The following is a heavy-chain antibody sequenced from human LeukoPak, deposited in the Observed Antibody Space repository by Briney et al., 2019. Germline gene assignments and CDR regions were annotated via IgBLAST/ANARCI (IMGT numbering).Heavy chain of an antibody. CDR3: AKPKESYYYYYYMDV. CDR2: IIGSVGST. J-gene: IGHJ6*03. D-gene: IGHD3-10*01. V-gene: IGHV3-23*01. CDR1: GFSFNNYA. Sequence: WGSLRLSCAASGFSFNNYAMNWLRQAPGKGLEWVSGIIGSVGSTYYADSVKGRFTISRDNSKNTLYLQMNSLSAKHTAVYYCAKPKESYYYYYYMDVWGKGTTVTVPS.